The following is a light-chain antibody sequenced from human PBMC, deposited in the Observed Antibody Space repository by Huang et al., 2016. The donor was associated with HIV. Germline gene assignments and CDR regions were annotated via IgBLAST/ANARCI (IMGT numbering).Light chain of an antibody. CDR1: QGVLNSANNKNY. CDR2: WAS. Sequence: DIVMTQSPDSLAMSLGERATINCKSSQGVLNSANNKNYLTWLQQKPGQPPKLLIYWASTRESGVPDRFSGSGSGTDFTLTINSLQAEDVAVYYCQQYFSTPYTFGQGTKLEI. CDR3: QQYFSTPYT. J-gene: IGKJ2*01. V-gene: IGKV4-1*01.